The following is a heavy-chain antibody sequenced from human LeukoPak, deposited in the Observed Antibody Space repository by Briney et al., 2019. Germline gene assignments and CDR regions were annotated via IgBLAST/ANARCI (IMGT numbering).Heavy chain of an antibody. J-gene: IGHJ5*02. CDR3: ARRTDDYGDYVTRAKSWFDP. Sequence: SQTLSLTCTVSGGSISSGDYYWSWIRQPPGKGLEWIGYIYYSGSTYYNPSLKSRVTISVDTSKNQFSLKLSSVTAADTAVYYCARRTDDYGDYVTRAKSWFDPWGQGTLVTVPS. CDR1: GGSISSGDYY. CDR2: IYYSGST. V-gene: IGHV4-30-4*01. D-gene: IGHD4-17*01.